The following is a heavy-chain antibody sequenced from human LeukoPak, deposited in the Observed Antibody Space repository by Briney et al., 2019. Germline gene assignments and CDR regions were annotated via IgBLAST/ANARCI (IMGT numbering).Heavy chain of an antibody. Sequence: ASVKVSCKASGYTFTGYYIHWVRQAPGQGLEWMGWINPISGGTNYAQKFQGRVTMTRDTSISTAYMELSRLRSGDTAVYYCARDHLPVVPAAISSAFDIWGQGTMVTVSS. CDR1: GYTFTGYY. CDR3: ARDHLPVVPAAISSAFDI. V-gene: IGHV1-2*02. CDR2: INPISGGT. D-gene: IGHD2-2*01. J-gene: IGHJ3*02.